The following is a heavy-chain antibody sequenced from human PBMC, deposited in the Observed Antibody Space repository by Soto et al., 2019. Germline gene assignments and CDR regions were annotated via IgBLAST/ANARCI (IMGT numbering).Heavy chain of an antibody. CDR2: ISSSSSYI. V-gene: IGHV3-21*01. Sequence: EVQLVESGGGLVKPGGSLRLSCAASGFTFSSYSMNWVRQAPGKGLEWVSSISSSSSYIYYADSVKGRFTISRDNAKNSLYLQMNSLRAEDTAVYYCARDFAGDRDWFDPWGQGTLVTVSS. D-gene: IGHD4-17*01. CDR1: GFTFSSYS. J-gene: IGHJ5*02. CDR3: ARDFAGDRDWFDP.